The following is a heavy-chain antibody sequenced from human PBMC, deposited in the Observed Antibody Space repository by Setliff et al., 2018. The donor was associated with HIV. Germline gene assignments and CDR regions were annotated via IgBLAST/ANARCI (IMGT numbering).Heavy chain of an antibody. CDR2: FDPEDGET. V-gene: IGHV1-24*01. Sequence: GASVKVSCKASGYTFTSYGISWVRQAPGKGLEWMGGFDPEDGETIYAQKFQGRVTMTEDTSTDTAYMELSSLRSEDTAVYYCATAPYSSSLFDIWGQGTMVTVSS. CDR3: ATAPYSSSLFDI. D-gene: IGHD6-6*01. CDR1: GYTFTSYG. J-gene: IGHJ3*02.